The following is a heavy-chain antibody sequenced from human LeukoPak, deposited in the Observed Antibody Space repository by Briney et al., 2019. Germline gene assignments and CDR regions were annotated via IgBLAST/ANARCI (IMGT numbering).Heavy chain of an antibody. V-gene: IGHV3-30*03. CDR1: GFTFSNYV. J-gene: IGHJ4*02. CDR2: ISYDGRNK. Sequence: PGGSLRLSCAASGFTFSNYVMHWVRQAPGKGLGWVASISYDGRNKYYADSVKGRFTISRDNYKNTLYLQMSSLKGEDTAVYYCARDGPAVIFFGYFEYWGQGTLVTVSS. D-gene: IGHD2-21*01. CDR3: ARDGPAVIFFGYFEY.